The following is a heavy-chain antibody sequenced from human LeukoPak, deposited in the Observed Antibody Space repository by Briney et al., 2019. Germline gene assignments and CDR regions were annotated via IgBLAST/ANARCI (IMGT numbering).Heavy chain of an antibody. Sequence: GGSLRLSCAASGFTFSSYAMHWVRQAPGKGLEYVSAISSNGGSTYYANSVKGRFTISRDNSKNTLYLQMGSLRAEDMAVYYWARAGEGDLPGPFDYGGRGPRVPAS. J-gene: IGHJ4*02. CDR2: ISSNGGST. V-gene: IGHV3-64*01. CDR3: ARAGEGDLPGPFDY. D-gene: IGHD3-16*01. CDR1: GFTFSSYA.